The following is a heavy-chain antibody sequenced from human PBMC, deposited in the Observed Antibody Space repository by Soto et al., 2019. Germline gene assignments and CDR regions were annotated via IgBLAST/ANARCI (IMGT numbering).Heavy chain of an antibody. CDR3: TGDPRIRKLGT. Sequence: QVQLQQWGAGLLKPSETLSLTCAVYGGSFSGYYWSWIRQPPGKGLAWIGEINHSGSTNSNPSLKSRCTLSVDTSKNQFSLKLSSVTAADRAVDYCTGDPRIRKLGTWGQGTLVTVSS. CDR2: INHSGST. D-gene: IGHD1-1*01. V-gene: IGHV4-34*01. CDR1: GGSFSGYY. J-gene: IGHJ5*02.